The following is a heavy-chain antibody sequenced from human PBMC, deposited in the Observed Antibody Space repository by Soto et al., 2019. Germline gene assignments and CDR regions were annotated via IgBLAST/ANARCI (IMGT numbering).Heavy chain of an antibody. CDR1: GYTFTGYY. J-gene: IGHJ6*02. D-gene: IGHD6-13*01. CDR2: INPNSGGT. V-gene: IGHV1-2*04. Sequence: QVQLVQSGAEVKKPGASVKVSCKASGYTFTGYYMHWVRQAPGQGLEWMGWINPNSGGTNYAQQFQGWVTMTRDTSISTAYMELSRLRSDDTAVYYCARGGIAAAGDYYYYGMDVWGQGTTVTVSS. CDR3: ARGGIAAAGDYYYYGMDV.